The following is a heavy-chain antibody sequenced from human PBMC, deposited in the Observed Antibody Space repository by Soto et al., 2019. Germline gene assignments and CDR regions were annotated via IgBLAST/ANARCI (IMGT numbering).Heavy chain of an antibody. J-gene: IGHJ6*02. CDR3: VRDLYGMDV. Sequence: GGSLRLSCAASGFTVSSKYMSWVRQAPGKGLEWVSLIQSGGPTYYADSVKGRFTISRDNSENTLYLQMSSLRPEDTAVYFCVRDLYGMDVWGQGTTVTVSS. CDR2: IQSGGPT. CDR1: GFTVSSKY. V-gene: IGHV3-66*01.